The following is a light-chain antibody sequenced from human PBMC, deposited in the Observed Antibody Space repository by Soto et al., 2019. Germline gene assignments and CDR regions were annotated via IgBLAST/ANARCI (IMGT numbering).Light chain of an antibody. J-gene: IGKJ4*01. V-gene: IGKV3-11*01. CDR3: QQRNSWPLT. Sequence: EIVLTQSPATLSLSPGERATLSCRASQNVNRYLAWFQQKPGQAPRLLIYDSFNRATGIPARFSGSGSGTDFTLIISSLEPEDFAIYYCQQRNSWPLTFGGGTKVAIK. CDR1: QNVNRY. CDR2: DSF.